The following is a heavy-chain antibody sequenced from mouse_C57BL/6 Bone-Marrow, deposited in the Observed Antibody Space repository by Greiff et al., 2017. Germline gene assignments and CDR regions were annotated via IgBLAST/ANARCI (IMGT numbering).Heavy chain of an antibody. CDR3: ARGYDYDYAMDY. V-gene: IGHV1-39*01. J-gene: IGHJ4*01. CDR1: GYSFTDYN. D-gene: IGHD2-4*01. CDR2: INPNYGTT. Sequence: VQLKQSGPELVKPGASVQISCKASGYSFTDYNMNWVKQSNGKSLEWIGVINPNYGTTSSNQKFKGKATLTVDQSSSTAYMQLNSLTSEDSAVYYCARGYDYDYAMDYWGQGTSVTVSS.